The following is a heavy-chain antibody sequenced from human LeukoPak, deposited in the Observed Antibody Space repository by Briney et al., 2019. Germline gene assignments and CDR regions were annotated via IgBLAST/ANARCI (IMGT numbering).Heavy chain of an antibody. V-gene: IGHV3-23*01. D-gene: IGHD3-22*01. CDR2: ISGPGRTT. CDR1: GFTFSSYV. J-gene: IGHJ4*02. Sequence: GGSLRLSCAASGFTFSSYVMSWVRQAPGKGLEWVSGISGPGRTTYYADYVKGRFTISRDNSKNTLYLQMNSMRVEETAVYYCARDVQYDSSGYTFHFWGQGILVTVSS. CDR3: ARDVQYDSSGYTFHF.